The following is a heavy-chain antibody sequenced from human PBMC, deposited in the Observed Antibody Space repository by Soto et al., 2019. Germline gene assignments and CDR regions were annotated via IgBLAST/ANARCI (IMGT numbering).Heavy chain of an antibody. V-gene: IGHV3-53*04. CDR1: GFTVSSNY. CDR3: SRGAPYYVSGYDSYYAYMDV. Sequence: EVQLVESGGGLVQPGGSLRLSCAASGFTVSSNYMSWVRQAPGKGLEWVSVIYSGGSTYYADSVRGRFTISRHNSKNTLYLQMNNLRADDKAVYYCSRGAPYYVSGYDSYYAYMDVWGEGTAVTVSS. D-gene: IGHD5-12*01. CDR2: IYSGGST. J-gene: IGHJ6*03.